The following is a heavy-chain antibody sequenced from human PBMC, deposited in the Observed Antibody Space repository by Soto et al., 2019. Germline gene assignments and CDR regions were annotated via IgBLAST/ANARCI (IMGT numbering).Heavy chain of an antibody. CDR1: GFTLSSYW. Sequence: GGSLRLSCAASGFTLSSYWMSWVRQAPGKGLEWVADIRQDGSEKYYVDSVKGRFTISRDNAKSSLYLQLNSLRAEDTAVYYCACDPCFDRGNLFDYRGRGNLVTVS. J-gene: IGHJ4*02. D-gene: IGHD2-15*01. V-gene: IGHV3-7*05. CDR2: IRQDGSEK. CDR3: ACDPCFDRGNLFDY.